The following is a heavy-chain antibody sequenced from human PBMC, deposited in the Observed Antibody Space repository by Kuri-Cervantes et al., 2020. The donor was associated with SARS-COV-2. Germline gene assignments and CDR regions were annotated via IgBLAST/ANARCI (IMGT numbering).Heavy chain of an antibody. CDR1: GFTFSSYA. Sequence: GESLKISCSASGFTFSSYAMHWVRQAPGKGLEYVSAISSNGGSTYYADSVKGRFTISRDNSKNTLYLQMNSLRAEDTAVYYCARVAFRDYDFWSGYSGSDYWGQGTLVTVSS. V-gene: IGHV3-64*04. D-gene: IGHD3-3*01. J-gene: IGHJ4*02. CDR3: ARVAFRDYDFWSGYSGSDY. CDR2: ISSNGGST.